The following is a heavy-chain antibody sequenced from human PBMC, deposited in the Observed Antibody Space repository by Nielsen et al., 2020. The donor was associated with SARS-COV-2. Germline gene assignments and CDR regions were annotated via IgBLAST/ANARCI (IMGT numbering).Heavy chain of an antibody. J-gene: IGHJ4*02. CDR1: GGSFSGYY. D-gene: IGHD3-16*01. Sequence: SETLSLTCAVYGGSFSGYYWSWIRQPPGKGLEWIGEINHSGSTNYNPSLKSRVTISVDTSKNQFSLKLSSVTAADTAVYYCARYFSDAYYYFDYWGQGILVTVSS. V-gene: IGHV4-34*01. CDR2: INHSGST. CDR3: ARYFSDAYYYFDY.